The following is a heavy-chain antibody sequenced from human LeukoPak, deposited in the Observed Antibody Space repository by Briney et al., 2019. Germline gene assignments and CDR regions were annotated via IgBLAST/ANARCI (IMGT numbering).Heavy chain of an antibody. CDR3: ARYGVRPHWTMVRGAVDY. CDR1: GFTFTKHW. V-gene: IGHV4-34*01. D-gene: IGHD3-10*01. CDR2: INHSGST. Sequence: GSLRLSCVASGFTFTKHWMSWVRQAPGKGLEWIGEINHSGSTYYNPSLKSRVTISVDTSKNQFSLKLSSVTAADTAVYYCARYGVRPHWTMVRGAVDYWGQGTLVTVSS. J-gene: IGHJ4*02.